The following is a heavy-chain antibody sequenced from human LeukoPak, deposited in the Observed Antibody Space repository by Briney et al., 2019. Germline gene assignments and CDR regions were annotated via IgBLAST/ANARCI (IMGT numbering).Heavy chain of an antibody. Sequence: PGGSLRLSCAASGFTFSSYWMTWVRQAPGKGLEWVANIKQDGSEKYYVDSVKGRFTISRDNAKNSLYLQMNSLRAEDTAVYYCARDVGYRSSWNRFDYWGQGTLVTVSS. CDR1: GFTFSSYW. V-gene: IGHV3-7*01. J-gene: IGHJ4*02. CDR2: IKQDGSEK. CDR3: ARDVGYRSSWNRFDY. D-gene: IGHD6-13*01.